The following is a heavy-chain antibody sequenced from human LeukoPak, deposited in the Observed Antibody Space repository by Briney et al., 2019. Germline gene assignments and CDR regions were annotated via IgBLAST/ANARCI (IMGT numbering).Heavy chain of an antibody. V-gene: IGHV1-2*02. CDR1: GYTFTGYY. CDR3: ARGRYCSSTSCYGPDY. Sequence: ASVKVSCKASGYTFTGYYMHWVRQAPGQGLEWMGWINPNSGGTNYAQKFQGRVTMTRDTSISTAYMELSRLRSDDTAVYYCARGRYCSSTSCYGPDYWGQGTLVTVSS. CDR2: INPNSGGT. J-gene: IGHJ4*02. D-gene: IGHD2-2*01.